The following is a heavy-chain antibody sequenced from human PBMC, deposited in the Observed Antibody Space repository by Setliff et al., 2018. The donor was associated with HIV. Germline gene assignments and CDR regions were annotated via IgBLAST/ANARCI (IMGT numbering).Heavy chain of an antibody. CDR3: ATQGLTVPIPGGYFQH. CDR2: IYRSGST. V-gene: IGHV4-38-2*01. CDR1: DYSITSGYY. D-gene: IGHD6-19*01. J-gene: IGHJ1*01. Sequence: SETLSLTCGISDYSITSGYYWGWIRQPPGKGLEWIGSIYRSGSTYDNPSLKSRVTISFDTSKNQFSLILTSLTAADTAVYCCATQGLTVPIPGGYFQHWGPGILVTVS.